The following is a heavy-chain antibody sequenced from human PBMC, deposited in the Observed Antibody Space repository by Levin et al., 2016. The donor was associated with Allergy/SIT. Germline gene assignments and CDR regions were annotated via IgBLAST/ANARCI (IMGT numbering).Heavy chain of an antibody. Sequence: GGSLRLSCVASGFSFSSYAMTWVRQVPEKGLEGVSSISTSGDTTYADSVKGRFTISRDNAKNTLYLQMNSLRVDDTAVYYCARVTPGKYSNYVPWALDYYYGMDVWGQGTTVTVSS. D-gene: IGHD4-11*01. CDR2: ISTSGDT. V-gene: IGHV3-23*01. J-gene: IGHJ6*02. CDR3: ARVTPGKYSNYVPWALDYYYGMDV. CDR1: GFSFSSYA.